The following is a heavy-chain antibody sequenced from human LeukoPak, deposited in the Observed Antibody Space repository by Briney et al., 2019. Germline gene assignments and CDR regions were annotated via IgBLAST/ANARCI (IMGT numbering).Heavy chain of an antibody. CDR3: ARDVYGDYGSDY. J-gene: IGHJ4*02. V-gene: IGHV3-48*01. CDR1: GFTFSNYS. CDR2: ISSSTRTI. D-gene: IGHD4-17*01. Sequence: GGSLRLSCAVSGFTFSNYSMNWVRQAPGKGLEWLSYISSSTRTIYYADSVKGRFTISRDNAKNSLYLQMNSLRAEDTAVYYCARDVYGDYGSDYWGQGTLVTVSS.